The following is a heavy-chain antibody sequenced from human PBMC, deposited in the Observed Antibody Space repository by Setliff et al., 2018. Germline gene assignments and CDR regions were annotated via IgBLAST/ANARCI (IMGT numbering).Heavy chain of an antibody. J-gene: IGHJ4*02. CDR2: ISSSSSTI. CDR3: ARDRGSGSYFLRYFDY. CDR1: GFTVSTNY. D-gene: IGHD1-26*01. V-gene: IGHV3-11*04. Sequence: GGSLRLSCAASGFTVSTNYMSWVRQAPGKGLEWVSYISSSSSTIYYADSVKGRFTISRDNAKNSLYLQMNSLRAEDTAVYYCARDRGSGSYFLRYFDYWGQGTLVTVSS.